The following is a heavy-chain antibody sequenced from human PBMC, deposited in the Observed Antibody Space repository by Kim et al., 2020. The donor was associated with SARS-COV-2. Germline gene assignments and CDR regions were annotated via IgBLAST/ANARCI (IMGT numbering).Heavy chain of an antibody. V-gene: IGHV3-48*03. CDR2: I. J-gene: IGHJ4*02. Sequence: IDYADSVEGRFTISRDNDKNSLFLQMNSLRAEDTAVYYCARGPNYSPFDYWGQGTLVTVSS. CDR3: ARGPNYSPFDY. D-gene: IGHD4-4*01.